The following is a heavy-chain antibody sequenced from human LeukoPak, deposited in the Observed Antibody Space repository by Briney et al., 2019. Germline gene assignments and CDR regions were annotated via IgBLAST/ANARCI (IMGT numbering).Heavy chain of an antibody. V-gene: IGHV1-69*13. D-gene: IGHD1-26*01. CDR1: RGTFSRYA. J-gene: IGHJ4*02. CDR2: IIPIFGTA. Sequence: ASVKVSCKASRGTFSRYAISWGRQAPGEGLEWIGGIIPIFGTANYAQKFQGRVTMTADESTSTAYMELSSLRSEDTAVYYCARVPVGATTGYYFDYWGQGTLVTVSS. CDR3: ARVPVGATTGYYFDY.